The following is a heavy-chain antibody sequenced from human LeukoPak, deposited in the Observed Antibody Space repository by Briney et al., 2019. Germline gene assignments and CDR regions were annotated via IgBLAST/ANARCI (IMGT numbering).Heavy chain of an antibody. CDR3: ASSTYYYDSSGYYPLDY. V-gene: IGHV1-69*13. CDR2: IIPIFGTA. D-gene: IGHD3-22*01. CDR1: GGTFSSYA. J-gene: IGHJ4*02. Sequence: VASVKVSCKASGGTFSSYAISWVRQAPGQGLEWMGGIIPIFGTANYAQKFQGRVTITADESTSTAYMELSSLRSEDTAVYYCASSTYYYDSSGYYPLDYWGQGTLVTVSS.